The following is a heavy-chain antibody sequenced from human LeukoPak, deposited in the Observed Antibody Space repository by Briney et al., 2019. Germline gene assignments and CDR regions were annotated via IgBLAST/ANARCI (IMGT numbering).Heavy chain of an antibody. J-gene: IGHJ4*02. Sequence: ASVTVSFTASGSTFTVYYMHWVRQAPGQGLEGMGWINPNSGGTNYAQKFQGRVTMTRDTSISTAYMELSRLRSDDTAVYYCARESTMGFDYWGQGTLVTVSS. V-gene: IGHV1-2*02. CDR1: GSTFTVYY. D-gene: IGHD2-2*01. CDR2: INPNSGGT. CDR3: ARESTMGFDY.